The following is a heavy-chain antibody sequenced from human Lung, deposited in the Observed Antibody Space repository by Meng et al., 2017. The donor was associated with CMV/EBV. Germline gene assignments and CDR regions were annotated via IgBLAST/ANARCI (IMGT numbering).Heavy chain of an antibody. D-gene: IGHD1-26*01. CDR1: EFTFSDYY. CDR2: ISSSGRTT. CDR3: ARLLKRDRFPYDYLGMDV. V-gene: IGHV3-11*01. Sequence: GGSXRLXCEASEFTFSDYYMSWIRQAPGRGLQCVSYISSSGRTTNYADSVQGRFTVSRDNAKNSLFLEMSSLRAEDTAVYYCARLLKRDRFPYDYLGMDVXGLGTAVTVSS. J-gene: IGHJ6*02.